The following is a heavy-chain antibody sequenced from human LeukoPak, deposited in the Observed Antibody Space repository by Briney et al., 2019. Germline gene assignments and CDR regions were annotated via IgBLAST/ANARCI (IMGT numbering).Heavy chain of an antibody. CDR1: GYTFTAYY. Sequence: ASVKVSCKASGYTFTAYYMHWVRQAPGQGLEWMGWINPNSGGTNYAQKFQGRVTMTRDTSITTAYMELSRLTSDDTAVYYCARELGGDGYADYWGQGTLVTVSS. CDR3: ARELGGDGYADY. V-gene: IGHV1-2*02. CDR2: INPNSGGT. J-gene: IGHJ4*02. D-gene: IGHD2-21*01.